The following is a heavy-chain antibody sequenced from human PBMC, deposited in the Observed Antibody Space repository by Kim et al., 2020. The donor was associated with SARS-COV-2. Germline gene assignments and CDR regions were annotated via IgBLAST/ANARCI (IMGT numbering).Heavy chain of an antibody. CDR1: GYTFTSYG. J-gene: IGHJ4*02. CDR2: ISAYNGNT. Sequence: ASVKVSCKASGYTFTSYGISWVRQAPGQGLEWMGWISAYNGNTNYAQKLQGRVTMTTDTSTSTAYMELRSLRSDDTAVYYCARFDYYGSGSYPFDYWGQGTLVTVSS. D-gene: IGHD3-10*01. CDR3: ARFDYYGSGSYPFDY. V-gene: IGHV1-18*01.